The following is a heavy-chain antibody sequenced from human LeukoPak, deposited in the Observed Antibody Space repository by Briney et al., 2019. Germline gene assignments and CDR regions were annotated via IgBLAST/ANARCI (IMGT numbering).Heavy chain of an antibody. Sequence: GGSLRLSCAASGFTFSSYAMHLVRQAPGKGLEYVSTISTNGGRTYYANSVKGRFTISRDNSKNTVYLQMGSLRAEDMAVYYCARERRGDDAFDLCGQGTMVTVSS. J-gene: IGHJ3*01. V-gene: IGHV3-64*01. CDR1: GFTFSSYA. CDR3: ARERRGDDAFDL. CDR2: ISTNGGRT. D-gene: IGHD3-16*01.